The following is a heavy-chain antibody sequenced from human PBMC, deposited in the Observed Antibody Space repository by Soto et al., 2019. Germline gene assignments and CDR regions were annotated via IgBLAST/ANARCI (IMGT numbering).Heavy chain of an antibody. CDR1: AYTFIIYG. D-gene: IGHD2-21*02. Sequence: GXSVKVFCTTSAYTFIIYGCRLVRQAPGQGLEWMGWISVYNGNTNYAQKVQGRVTMTTDTSTSTVYMELRSLRSDDTAVYYCARTVEYGGNSVPDHWGPGTLVTVSS. CDR2: ISVYNGNT. CDR3: ARTVEYGGNSVPDH. J-gene: IGHJ4*02. V-gene: IGHV1-18*04.